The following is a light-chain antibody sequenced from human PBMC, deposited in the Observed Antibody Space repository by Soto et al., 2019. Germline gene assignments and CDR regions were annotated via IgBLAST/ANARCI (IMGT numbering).Light chain of an antibody. CDR1: QSINKY. Sequence: EIVLTQSPVTLSLFPWERATLSCRASQSINKYLAWSRQKPGQSPRLLIYDASNRATGIPARISGSGSGTDFTLTIDSLEPEDFAVYYCQHRSSWPITFGQGTRLEIK. CDR3: QHRSSWPIT. V-gene: IGKV3-11*01. CDR2: DAS. J-gene: IGKJ5*01.